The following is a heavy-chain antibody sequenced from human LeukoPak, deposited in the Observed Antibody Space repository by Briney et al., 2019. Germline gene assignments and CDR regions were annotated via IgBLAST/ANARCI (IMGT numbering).Heavy chain of an antibody. Sequence: PSQTLSLTCTVSGGSISSGGYYWSWIRQPPGKGLEWIGYIYHNGSTYYNPSLKSRVTISVDRSKNQFSLNLNSVTAADTAMYFCVRSQRPLPSDSWGQGSLVTVSS. CDR1: GGSISSGGYY. D-gene: IGHD1-1*01. CDR2: IYHNGST. CDR3: VRSQRPLPSDS. J-gene: IGHJ5*02. V-gene: IGHV4-30-2*01.